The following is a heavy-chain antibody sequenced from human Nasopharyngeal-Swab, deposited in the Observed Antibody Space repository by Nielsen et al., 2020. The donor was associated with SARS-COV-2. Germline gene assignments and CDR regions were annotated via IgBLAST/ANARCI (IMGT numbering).Heavy chain of an antibody. V-gene: IGHV4-39*07. Sequence: WIRQPPGKGLEWIGSIYYGGSTYYNPSLKSRVTISVDTSKSQFSLNLCSVTAADTAVYYCARAILNLGRGDYMDVWGKGTTVTVSS. CDR2: IYYGGST. D-gene: IGHD1-1*01. CDR3: ARAILNLGRGDYMDV. J-gene: IGHJ6*03.